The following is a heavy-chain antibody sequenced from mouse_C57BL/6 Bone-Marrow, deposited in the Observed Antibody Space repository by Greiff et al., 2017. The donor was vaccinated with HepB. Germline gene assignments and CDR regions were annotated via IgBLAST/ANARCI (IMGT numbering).Heavy chain of an antibody. Sequence: EVQVVESGGGLVQSGRSLRLSCATSGFTFSDFYMEWVRQAPGKGLEWIAASRNKANDYTTEYSASVKGRFIVSRDTSQSILYLQMNALRAEDTAIYYCARDAAAQASAMDYWGQGTSVTVSS. CDR3: ARDAAAQASAMDY. V-gene: IGHV7-1*01. J-gene: IGHJ4*01. D-gene: IGHD3-2*02. CDR2: SRNKANDYTT. CDR1: GFTFSDFY.